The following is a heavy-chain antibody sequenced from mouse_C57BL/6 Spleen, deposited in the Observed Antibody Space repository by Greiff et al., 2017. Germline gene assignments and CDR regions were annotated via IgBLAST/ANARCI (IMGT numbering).Heavy chain of an antibody. V-gene: IGHV2-4*01. D-gene: IGHD4-1*01. CDR2: IWSGGST. Sequence: QVQLKQSGPGLVQPSQSLSITCTVSGFSLTSYGVHWVRQPPGKGLEWLGVIWSGGSTDNNAALISRLSISKENSKSQVFFKMNSLQADDTAIYYCAKRTNGDYMDYWGQGTSLTVSS. CDR3: AKRTNGDYMDY. J-gene: IGHJ4*01. CDR1: GFSLTSYG.